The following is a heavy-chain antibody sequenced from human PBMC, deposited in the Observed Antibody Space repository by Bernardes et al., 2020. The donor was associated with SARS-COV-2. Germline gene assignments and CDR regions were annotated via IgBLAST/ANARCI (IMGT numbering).Heavy chain of an antibody. CDR3: ARDVRGGTLDY. J-gene: IGHJ4*02. V-gene: IGHV4-38-2*02. Sequence: SETLSLTCAVSGYSISSFYYWGFIRQPPGMGLELIGSIHHGGKTYYNPSLKSRITISVDTSKNQFSLKLTSVTAADTAVYYCARDVRGGTLDYWGQGTPVTVSS. D-gene: IGHD2-15*01. CDR2: IHHGGKT. CDR1: GYSISSFYY.